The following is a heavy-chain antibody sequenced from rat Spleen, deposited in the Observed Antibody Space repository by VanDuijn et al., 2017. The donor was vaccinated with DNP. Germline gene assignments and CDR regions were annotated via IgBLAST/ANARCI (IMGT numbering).Heavy chain of an antibody. CDR1: GFTFSNYG. Sequence: EVQLVESGGGLVQPGRSLKLSCAASGFTFSNYGMAWVRQAPTKGLEWVASISIGGVNTYYRDSVKGRFTVSRDNAKSSLYLQMNSLKSEDTATYYCARALWVSWYFDFWGPGTMVTVSS. CDR3: ARALWVSWYFDF. V-gene: IGHV5S13*01. J-gene: IGHJ1*01. CDR2: ISIGGVNT. D-gene: IGHD1-7*01.